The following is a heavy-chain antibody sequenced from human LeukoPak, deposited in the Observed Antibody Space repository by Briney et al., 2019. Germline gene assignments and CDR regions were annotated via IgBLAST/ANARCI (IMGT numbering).Heavy chain of an antibody. CDR1: GGSIGTYY. J-gene: IGHJ6*03. D-gene: IGHD3-16*02. V-gene: IGHV4-59*08. CDR3: ARHIGGGIEDMDV. CDR2: IYVTGT. Sequence: SETLSLTCTVSGGSIGTYYWSWIRQSPGKGLEWIGYIYVTGTRYNPYLQSRVTISVDRPRNQFFLKMSSVTAADTAVYYCARHIGGGIEDMDVWGKGTKVIVSS.